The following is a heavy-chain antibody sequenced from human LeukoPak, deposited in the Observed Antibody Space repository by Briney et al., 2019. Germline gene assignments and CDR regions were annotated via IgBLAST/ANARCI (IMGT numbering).Heavy chain of an antibody. CDR1: GLTIGSRYM. CDR3: AGLVGRYSSGLYYYYFDY. J-gene: IGHJ4*02. Sequence: PGESLRLSCVASGLTIGSRYMNWVRQPPGKGLEWIGEMYLSGTTHSNPSVKSRVTISIDKSKNQFFLNLSSVTAADTAVYYCAGLVGRYSSGLYYYYFDYWGQGTLVTVS. CDR2: MYLSGTT. D-gene: IGHD3-22*01. V-gene: IGHV4/OR15-8*01.